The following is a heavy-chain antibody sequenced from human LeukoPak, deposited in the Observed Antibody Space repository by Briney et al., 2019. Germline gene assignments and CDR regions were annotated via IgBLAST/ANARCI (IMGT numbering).Heavy chain of an antibody. V-gene: IGHV3-9*01. CDR1: GFTFDDYA. J-gene: IGHJ4*02. Sequence: GRSLRLSCAASGFTFDDYAMHWVRHAPGKGLEWVSGISWNSGSIGYADSVKGRFTISRDNAKNSLYLQMNSLRAEDTALYYCARWGSNYFDYWGQGTLVTVSS. CDR2: ISWNSGSI. CDR3: ARWGSNYFDY. D-gene: IGHD3-16*01.